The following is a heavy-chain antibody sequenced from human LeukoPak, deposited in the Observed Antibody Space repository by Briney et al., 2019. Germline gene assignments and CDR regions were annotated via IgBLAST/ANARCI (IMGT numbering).Heavy chain of an antibody. J-gene: IGHJ4*02. Sequence: GGSLRLSCATSGFSLGSYSMNWVRQAPGEGLEWISHINTVANAIYYADSVKGRFTMSRDSAKNSVFLQMNRRRAEDTATYYFASARGGGSHDNSGCWGQATLVTASS. CDR1: GFSLGSYS. CDR2: INTVANAI. D-gene: IGHD5-24*01. V-gene: IGHV3-48*01. CDR3: ASARGGGSHDNSGC.